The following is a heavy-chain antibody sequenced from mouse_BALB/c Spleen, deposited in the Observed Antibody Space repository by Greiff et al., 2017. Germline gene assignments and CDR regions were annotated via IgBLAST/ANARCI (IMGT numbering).Heavy chain of an antibody. D-gene: IGHD2-10*02. Sequence: VQLKQSGAELVRPGALVKLSCKASGFNIKDYYMHWVKQRPEQGLEWIGWIDPENGITIYDPKFQGKASITADTSSNTAYLQLSSLTSEDTAVYYCARLYGNYPNYAMDYWGQGTSVTVSS. CDR1: GFNIKDYY. V-gene: IGHV14-1*02. J-gene: IGHJ4*01. CDR3: ARLYGNYPNYAMDY. CDR2: IDPENGIT.